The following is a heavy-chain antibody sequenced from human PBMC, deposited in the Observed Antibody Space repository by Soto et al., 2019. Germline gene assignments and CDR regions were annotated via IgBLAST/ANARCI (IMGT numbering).Heavy chain of an antibody. CDR2: VYNSGSA. V-gene: IGHV4-59*01. D-gene: IGHD4-17*01. CDR1: GGSISSYY. Sequence: SETLSLTCTVSGGSISSYYWSWIRQPPGEGLEWIGYVYNSGSANYNPSLKTRVTISLDTSRNQFSLNLTSVTAADTAMYYCARKSDYGDQIFDYWGQGTLVTVSS. J-gene: IGHJ4*02. CDR3: ARKSDYGDQIFDY.